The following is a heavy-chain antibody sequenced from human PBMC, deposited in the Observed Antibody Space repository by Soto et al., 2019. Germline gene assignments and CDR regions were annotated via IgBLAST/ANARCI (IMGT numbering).Heavy chain of an antibody. V-gene: IGHV1-3*01. D-gene: IGHD3-3*01. Sequence: ASVKVSCKASGYTFATHGMHWVRQAPGQGLEWMGWINAGSGNTRYSQKFQGRVSITRDTTANTDYMELSSLRSEDTAVYFCARDVVMTICRVPTHYWGQGTLVTFSS. J-gene: IGHJ4*02. CDR3: ARDVVMTICRVPTHY. CDR1: GYTFATHG. CDR2: INAGSGNT.